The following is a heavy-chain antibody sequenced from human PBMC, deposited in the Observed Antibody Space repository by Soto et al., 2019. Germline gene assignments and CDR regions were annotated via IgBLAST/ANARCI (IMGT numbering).Heavy chain of an antibody. CDR2: IYYSGST. J-gene: IGHJ1*01. Sequence: QVQLQESGPGLVKPSQTLSLTCTVSGGSISSGGYYWSWIRQHPGKGLEWIGYIYYSGSTYYNPSLKSRVTISVDTSKNQFSLKLSSVTAADTAVYYCASAPRPVPYDYVWGSYRPEYFQHWGQGTLVTVSS. CDR1: GGSISSGGYY. D-gene: IGHD3-16*02. CDR3: ASAPRPVPYDYVWGSYRPEYFQH. V-gene: IGHV4-31*03.